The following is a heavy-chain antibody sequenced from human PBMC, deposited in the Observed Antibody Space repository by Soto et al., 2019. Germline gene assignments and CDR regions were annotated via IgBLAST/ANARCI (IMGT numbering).Heavy chain of an antibody. CDR3: AKGGRQWLVTSDFNY. D-gene: IGHD6-19*01. CDR2: VSHDGRNT. V-gene: IGHV3-30*18. Sequence: GSLILSCAASGFTFSYYAMHWVRQAPGKGLEWVAVVSHDGRNTHYADSVKGRFTISRDSSKNTVSLEMTSLRAEDTAVYYCAKGGRQWLVTSDFNYWGQGALVTVSS. CDR1: GFTFSYYA. J-gene: IGHJ4*02.